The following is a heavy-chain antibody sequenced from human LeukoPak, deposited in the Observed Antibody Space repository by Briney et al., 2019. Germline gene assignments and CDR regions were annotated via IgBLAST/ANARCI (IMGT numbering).Heavy chain of an antibody. CDR2: IYSGGST. CDR1: GFTVSSNH. D-gene: IGHD3-10*01. J-gene: IGHJ4*02. CDR3: ARARLTLAREVIIKADY. V-gene: IGHV3-53*01. Sequence: GGSLRLSCAASGFTVSSNHMSWVRQAPGKGLEWVSVIYSGGSTDYADSVKGRFTISRDNAKNSLYLQMNSLRAEDTAVYYCARARLTLAREVIIKADYWGQGILVTVSS.